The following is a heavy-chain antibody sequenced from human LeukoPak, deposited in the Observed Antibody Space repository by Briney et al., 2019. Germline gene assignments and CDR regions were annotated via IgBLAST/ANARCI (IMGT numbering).Heavy chain of an antibody. CDR3: AREVRGNLDY. CDR2: ISYDGSNK. Sequence: PGRSLRLSCAASGFTFSSYGMHWVRQAPGKGLEWVAVISYDGSNKFYADSVRGRFSISRDSSKNTLYLQMNSLRSEDTAVYYCAREVRGNLDYWGQGTLVTVSS. V-gene: IGHV3-30*03. CDR1: GFTFSSYG. D-gene: IGHD2-15*01. J-gene: IGHJ4*02.